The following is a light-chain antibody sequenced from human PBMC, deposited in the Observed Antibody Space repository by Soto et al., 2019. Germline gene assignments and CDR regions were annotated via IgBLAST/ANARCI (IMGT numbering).Light chain of an antibody. CDR3: QQYGRSPHT. CDR1: QSVSSSY. Sequence: EIVLTQSPGTLSLSPGERATLSCRASQSVSSSYLAWYQHKPGQAPRLLIYGASSRDTGIPYRLSGSGSGPDFTLPVSRLEPEDFAVYYCQQYGRSPHTFGEGTKLEIK. V-gene: IGKV3-20*01. CDR2: GAS. J-gene: IGKJ2*01.